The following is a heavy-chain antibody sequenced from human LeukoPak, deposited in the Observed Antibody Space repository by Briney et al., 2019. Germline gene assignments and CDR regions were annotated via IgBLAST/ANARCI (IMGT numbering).Heavy chain of an antibody. J-gene: IGHJ4*02. CDR2: ISWNSGSI. V-gene: IGHV3-9*01. Sequence: GRSLRLSCAASGFTFDDYAMHWVRQAPGKGLEWVSGISWNSGSIGYADSVKGRFTISRDNSKNTLYLQMNGLRAEDTAVYYCAANWNGKYWGQGTLVTVSS. CDR3: AANWNGKY. D-gene: IGHD1-1*01. CDR1: GFTFDDYA.